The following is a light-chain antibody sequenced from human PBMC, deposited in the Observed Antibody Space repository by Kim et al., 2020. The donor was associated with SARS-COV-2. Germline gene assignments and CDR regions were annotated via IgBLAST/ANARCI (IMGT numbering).Light chain of an antibody. J-gene: IGKJ2*01. CDR1: QSISSY. Sequence: DIQMTQSPSSLSASVGDRVTITCRASQSISSYLNWYQQKPGKAPNLLIYAASSLQSGVPSRFSGSGSGTDFTLTISSLQPEDFATYYCQQSYSTLRAFGHGTKLEI. V-gene: IGKV1-39*01. CDR3: QQSYSTLRA. CDR2: AAS.